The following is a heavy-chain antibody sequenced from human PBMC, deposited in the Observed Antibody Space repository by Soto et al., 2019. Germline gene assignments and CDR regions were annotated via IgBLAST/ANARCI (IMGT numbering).Heavy chain of an antibody. CDR1: GGSVSSGGYY. V-gene: IGHV4-31*03. CDR2: IYYSGST. J-gene: IGHJ5*02. D-gene: IGHD3-10*01. Sequence: QVQLQESGPGLVKPSQTLSLTCTVSGGSVSSGGYYWSWIRQHPGKGLEWIGYIYYSGSTYYNPSLKSRVTISVDTSKNQFSLKLSSVTAADTAVYYCARGIGSGSSWFDPWGQGTLVTVSS. CDR3: ARGIGSGSSWFDP.